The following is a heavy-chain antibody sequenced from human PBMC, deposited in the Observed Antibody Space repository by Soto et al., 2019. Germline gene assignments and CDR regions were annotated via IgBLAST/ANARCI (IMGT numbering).Heavy chain of an antibody. J-gene: IGHJ6*02. CDR2: IWYDGSNK. D-gene: IGHD2-2*01. V-gene: IGHV3-33*01. CDR1: GFTFSSYG. Sequence: GGSLRLSCAASGFTFSSYGMHWVRQAPDKGLEWVAVIWYDGSNKYYADSVKGRFTISRDNSKNTLYLQMNSLRAEDTAVYYCARDDCSSTSCYKYYYYYGMDVWGQGTTVTVSS. CDR3: ARDDCSSTSCYKYYYYYGMDV.